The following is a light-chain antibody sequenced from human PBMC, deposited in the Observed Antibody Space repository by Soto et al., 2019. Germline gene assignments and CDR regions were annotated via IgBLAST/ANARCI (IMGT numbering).Light chain of an antibody. Sequence: EIVLTQSPATLSLSPGERATLSCRDSPSISSYLAWYQQKPGQAPRLLIYDASNRATGIPARFSGSGSGTDFTLTISSREPEDFAVYYCQQRSNWPRWTFGQGTKVEIK. CDR3: QQRSNWPRWT. J-gene: IGKJ1*01. CDR1: PSISSY. V-gene: IGKV3-11*01. CDR2: DAS.